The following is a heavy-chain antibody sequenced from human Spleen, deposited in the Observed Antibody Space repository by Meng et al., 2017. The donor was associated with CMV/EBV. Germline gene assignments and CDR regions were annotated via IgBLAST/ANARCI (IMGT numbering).Heavy chain of an antibody. CDR3: AQDLQFYYDGREYNAPGW. J-gene: IGHJ4*02. Sequence: GESLKISCAASGFTFSIYCIHWVRQAQGKGLEWVAFIWNDGTDEYYADSMKGRFTMSRDNSKNAVYLQMNSLRAEDTAVYYWAQDLQFYYDGREYNAPGWWGQGTLVTVSS. CDR2: IWNDGTDE. V-gene: IGHV3-30*02. CDR1: GFTFSIYC. D-gene: IGHD3-16*01.